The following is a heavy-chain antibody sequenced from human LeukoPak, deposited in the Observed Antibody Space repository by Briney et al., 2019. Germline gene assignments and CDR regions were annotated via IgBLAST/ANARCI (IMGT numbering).Heavy chain of an antibody. CDR1: GFTFRTYS. CDR3: ARVSLRGRYFDL. V-gene: IGHV3-21*01. J-gene: IGHJ2*01. CDR2: ISSSSSYI. Sequence: GGSLRLSCAASGFTFRTYSMNWVRQAPGKGLEWVSYISSSSSYIYYGDSVEGRFTVSRDNAKNSLYLQMDSLRAHDTAVYYCARVSLRGRYFDLWGRGTLVTVSS.